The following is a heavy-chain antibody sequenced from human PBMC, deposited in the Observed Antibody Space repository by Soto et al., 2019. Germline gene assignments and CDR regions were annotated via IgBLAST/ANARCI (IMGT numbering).Heavy chain of an antibody. J-gene: IGHJ5*02. D-gene: IGHD6-19*01. CDR1: GASISSNF. V-gene: IGHV4-4*07. CDR3: AREAGPDRWFDP. Sequence: PSETLSLTCTVSGASISSNFWTWIRQPAGKGLDWIGRISTSGTTNYNPSLKSRVTMSVDTSKNHFSLNLSSVTAADTAVYYCAREAGPDRWFDPWGQGTLVTV. CDR2: ISTSGTT.